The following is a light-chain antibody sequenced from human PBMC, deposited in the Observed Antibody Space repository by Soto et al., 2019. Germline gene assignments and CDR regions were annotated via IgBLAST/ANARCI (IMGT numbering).Light chain of an antibody. CDR3: SSYTSSSTVV. V-gene: IGLV2-14*02. CDR1: SSDVGTYYF. J-gene: IGLJ1*01. CDR2: EVT. Sequence: QSALTQPASVSGSLGQSITISCTGSSSDVGTYYFVSWYQQHPGKVPKLLIYEVTNRPSGVSTRFSGSKSANTASLTISGLLAEDEGDFYCSSYTSSSTVVFGTGTKVTVL.